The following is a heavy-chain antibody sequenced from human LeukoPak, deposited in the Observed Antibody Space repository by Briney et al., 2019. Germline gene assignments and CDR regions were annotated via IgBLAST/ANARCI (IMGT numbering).Heavy chain of an antibody. Sequence: SEALSLTCTVSGGSISSYYWSWIRQPAGKGLEWIGRIYTSGSTNYNPSLKSRVTMSVDTSKNQFSLKLSSVTAADTAVYYCAARRYDYGDYVVDYWGQGTLVTVSS. CDR3: AARRYDYGDYVVDY. CDR2: IYTSGST. D-gene: IGHD4-17*01. CDR1: GGSISSYY. V-gene: IGHV4-4*07. J-gene: IGHJ4*02.